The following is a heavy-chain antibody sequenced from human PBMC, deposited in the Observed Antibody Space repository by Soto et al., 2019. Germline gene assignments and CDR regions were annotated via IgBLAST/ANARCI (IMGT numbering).Heavy chain of an antibody. J-gene: IGHJ2*01. D-gene: IGHD2-15*01. CDR2: IYSGGST. CDR3: ARGGYCFQEEEAIRDVRSVSALLLNRSSDL. Sequence: RKGLEWVSVIYSGGSTYYADSVKGRFTISRHNSKNTLYLQMNSLRAEDTAVYYCARGGYCFQEEEAIRDVRSVSALLLNRSSDL. V-gene: IGHV3-53*04.